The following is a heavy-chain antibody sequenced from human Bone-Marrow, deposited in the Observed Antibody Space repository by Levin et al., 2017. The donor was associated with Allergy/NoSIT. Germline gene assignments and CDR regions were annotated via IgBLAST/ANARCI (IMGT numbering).Heavy chain of an antibody. J-gene: IGHJ3*02. V-gene: IGHV3-21*01. CDR3: ARGIIGDVRVAHKEAFDI. Sequence: GGSLRLSCTVSGFTFSIYSINWVRQAPGKGLEWVSSISSSGSDMYYVDSVKGRFTISRDNAKNSLTLQMNSLRVEDTAVYYCARGIIGDVRVAHKEAFDIWGQGTMVAVSS. D-gene: IGHD3-10*02. CDR2: ISSSGSDM. CDR1: GFTFSIYS.